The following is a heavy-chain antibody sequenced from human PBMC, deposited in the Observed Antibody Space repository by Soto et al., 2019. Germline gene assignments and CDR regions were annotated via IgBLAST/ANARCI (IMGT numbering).Heavy chain of an antibody. CDR2: ISYDGSNQ. CDR1: GFTFSTYG. J-gene: IGHJ6*02. Sequence: QVQLVESGGGLVQPGRSLKLSCAASGFTFSTYGMHWVRQSPGKGLEWVAVISYDGSNQYYRDSVRDSFTISRDNSRNTVYLQINSLREEDTAVYYCAKDEGRFSKYYFNFGVDAWGRGTTVTVS. V-gene: IGHV3-30*18. D-gene: IGHD3-3*01. CDR3: AKDEGRFSKYYFNFGVDA.